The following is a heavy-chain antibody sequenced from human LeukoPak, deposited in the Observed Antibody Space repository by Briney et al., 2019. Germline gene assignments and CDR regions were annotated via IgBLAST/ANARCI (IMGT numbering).Heavy chain of an antibody. V-gene: IGHV3-7*01. D-gene: IGHD6-13*01. J-gene: IGHJ4*02. CDR1: GFTVSSNY. Sequence: GGSLRLSCAASGFTVSSNYMSWVRQAPGKGLEWVANIKQDGSEKYYVDSVKGRFTISRDNAKNSLYLQMNSLRAEDTAVYYCARVGSSWSFYWGQGTLVTVSS. CDR2: IKQDGSEK. CDR3: ARVGSSWSFY.